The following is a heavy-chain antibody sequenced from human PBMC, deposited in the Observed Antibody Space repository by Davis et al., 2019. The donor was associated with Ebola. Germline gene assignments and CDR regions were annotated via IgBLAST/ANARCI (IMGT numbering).Heavy chain of an antibody. Sequence: PSETLSLTCVISGDDVSSDSAAWHWIRLSPSRGLEWLGRTFYRSKWFSNCAMSVESRLTINADTSKNQSSLQLNSVAPEDTGVYYCARDGGYNHNFYAMDVWGQGTTVTVSS. J-gene: IGHJ6*02. CDR3: ARDGGYNHNFYAMDV. CDR1: GDDVSSDSAA. D-gene: IGHD1-14*01. CDR2: TFYRSKWFS. V-gene: IGHV6-1*01.